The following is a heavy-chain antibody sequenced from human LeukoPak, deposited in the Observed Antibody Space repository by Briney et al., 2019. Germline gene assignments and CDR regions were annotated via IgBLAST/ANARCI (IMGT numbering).Heavy chain of an antibody. D-gene: IGHD3-10*01. CDR2: INHSGST. J-gene: IGHJ4*02. CDR3: ARGPIYTMVRGVHY. Sequence: KPSETLSLTCAVYGGSFSGYYWSWIRQPPGKGLEWIGEINHSGSTNYNPSLKSRVTISVDTSKNQSSLKLSSVTAADTAVYYCARGPIYTMVRGVHYWGQGTLVTVSS. V-gene: IGHV4-34*01. CDR1: GGSFSGYY.